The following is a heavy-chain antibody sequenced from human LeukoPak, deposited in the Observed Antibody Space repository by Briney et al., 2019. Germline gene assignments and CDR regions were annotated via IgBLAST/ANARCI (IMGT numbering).Heavy chain of an antibody. CDR2: IYYSGST. D-gene: IGHD6-19*01. CDR1: GASISSYY. Sequence: SETLSLTCSVSGASISSYYWGWIRQPPGKGLEWIGSIYYSGSTYYNPSLKSRVTISVDTSKNQFSLKLSSVTAADTAVYYCARHGIAVAGTDAFDIWGQGTMVTVSS. V-gene: IGHV4-39*01. J-gene: IGHJ3*02. CDR3: ARHGIAVAGTDAFDI.